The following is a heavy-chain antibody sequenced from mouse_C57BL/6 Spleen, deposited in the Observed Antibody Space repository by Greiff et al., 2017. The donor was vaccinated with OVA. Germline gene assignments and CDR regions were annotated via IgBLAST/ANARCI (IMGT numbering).Heavy chain of an antibody. D-gene: IGHD2-1*01. CDR1: GFTFSDYG. V-gene: IGHV5-17*01. J-gene: IGHJ1*03. CDR2: ISSGSRTI. Sequence: EVKLVESGGGLVKPGGSLKLSCAASGFTFSDYGMHWVRQAPGQGLEWVAYISSGSRTIYYADTVKGRFTISRDNAKNTLFLQMTSLRSEDTARYYCARAPGRYGNDWYLDVWGTGTTVTVSS. CDR3: ARAPGRYGNDWYLDV.